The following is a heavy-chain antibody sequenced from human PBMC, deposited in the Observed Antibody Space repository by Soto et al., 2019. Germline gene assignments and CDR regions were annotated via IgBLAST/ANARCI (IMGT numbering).Heavy chain of an antibody. Sequence: SETRSLPCTVSGGTLSPCDWSWIRHPPGKGLEWIGYIYYSGNTYYNPSLKSRVTMSVDTSRNQLLLQLNSVTAADTAVYYCARESAGSGKNNWFDPWGQGTLVTVS. J-gene: IGHJ5*02. CDR3: ARESAGSGKNNWFDP. CDR1: GGTLSPCD. D-gene: IGHD3-10*01. V-gene: IGHV4-59*01. CDR2: IYYSGNT.